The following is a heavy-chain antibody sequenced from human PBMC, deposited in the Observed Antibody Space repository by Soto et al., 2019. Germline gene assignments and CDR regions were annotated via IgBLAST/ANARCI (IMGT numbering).Heavy chain of an antibody. CDR2: ISNDGSNK. CDR1: GFTFSTYG. Sequence: PGGSLRLSCAASGFTFSTYGMHWVRQAPGKGLEWVAVISNDGSNKYYADSVKGRFIISRDDSKNTVYLQMNSLRPEDTAVYYCARDHHNSGWYNVGNYWGRGTLVTVSS. J-gene: IGHJ4*02. CDR3: ARDHHNSGWYNVGNY. D-gene: IGHD6-13*01. V-gene: IGHV3-30*03.